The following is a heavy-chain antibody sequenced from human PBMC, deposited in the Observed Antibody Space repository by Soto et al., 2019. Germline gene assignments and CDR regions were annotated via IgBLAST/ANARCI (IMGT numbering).Heavy chain of an antibody. D-gene: IGHD3-22*01. CDR1: GGSISSSSYY. CDR3: ARRTYYYDSSGYYTLYYFDY. Sequence: SETLSLTCTVSGGSISSSSYYWGWIRQPPGKGLEWIGSIYYSGSTYYNPSLKSRVTISVDTSKNQFSLKLSSVTAADTAVYYCARRTYYYDSSGYYTLYYFDYWDQGTLVTVSS. J-gene: IGHJ4*02. V-gene: IGHV4-39*01. CDR2: IYYSGST.